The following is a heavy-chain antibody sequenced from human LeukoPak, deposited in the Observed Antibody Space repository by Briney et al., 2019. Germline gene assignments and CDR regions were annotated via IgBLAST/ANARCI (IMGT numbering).Heavy chain of an antibody. D-gene: IGHD6-13*01. J-gene: IGHJ5*02. CDR3: ARDRVAAAGTNWFDP. V-gene: IGHV3-7*03. CDR1: GFTFSSYW. Sequence: GGSLRLSCAASGFTFSSYWMSWGRQAPGKGLEWVANIKQDGSEKYYVDSVKGRFTISRDNAKNSLYLQMNSLRAEDTAVYYCARDRVAAAGTNWFDPWGQGTLVTVSS. CDR2: IKQDGSEK.